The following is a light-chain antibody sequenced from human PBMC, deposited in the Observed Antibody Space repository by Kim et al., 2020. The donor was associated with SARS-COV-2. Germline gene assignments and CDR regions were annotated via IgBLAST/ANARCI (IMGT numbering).Light chain of an antibody. CDR3: QQHHSFPLT. CDR2: SAF. J-gene: IGKJ4*01. CDR1: QGISSN. Sequence: ASVGDKVTITCRASQGISSNLAWYQQRPGKSPSLLIYSAFTLHSGVPSRFSGSGSGTDFTLTITSLQPEDFAAYHCQQHHSFPLTFGGGTKVDIK. V-gene: IGKV1-9*01.